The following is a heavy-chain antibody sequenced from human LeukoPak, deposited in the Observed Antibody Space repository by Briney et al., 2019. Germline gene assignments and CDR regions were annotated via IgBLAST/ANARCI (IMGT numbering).Heavy chain of an antibody. J-gene: IGHJ4*02. V-gene: IGHV1-46*03. D-gene: IGHD3-10*01. CDR1: GYTFTSYY. CDR2: INPSGGST. CDR3: ASTMVRGVISPFDY. Sequence: ASVKVSCKASGYTFTSYYMHWVRQAPGQGLEWMGIINPSGGSTSYAQKFQGRVTMTRDTSISTAYMELSRLRSDDTAVYYCASTMVRGVISPFDYWGQGTLVTVSS.